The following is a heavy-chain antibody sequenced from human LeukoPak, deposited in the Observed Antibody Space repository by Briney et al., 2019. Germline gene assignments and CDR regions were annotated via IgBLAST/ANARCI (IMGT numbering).Heavy chain of an antibody. V-gene: IGHV3-23*01. CDR1: GFNFANHA. Sequence: GGSLRLSCAASGFNFANHAMSWVRQTAGKGLEWVSAISGGGDITYYADSVKGRFTISRDNSKDTLFLQMHSLRPGDTAVYYCAKDYDSSGYYVFDYWGQGTLVTVSS. CDR2: ISGGGDIT. CDR3: AKDYDSSGYYVFDY. D-gene: IGHD3-22*01. J-gene: IGHJ4*02.